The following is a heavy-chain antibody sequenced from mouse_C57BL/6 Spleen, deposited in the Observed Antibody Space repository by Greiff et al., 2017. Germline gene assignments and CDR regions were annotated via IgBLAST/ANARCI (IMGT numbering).Heavy chain of an antibody. D-gene: IGHD1-1*01. Sequence: VQLKESGPELVKPGASVQISCKASGYSFTDYNMNWVKQSNGKSLEWIGVINPNYGTTSYNQKFKGKATLTVDQSSSTAYMQLNSLTSEDSAVYYCARGVVAGRKYGFDYWGQGTTLTVSS. J-gene: IGHJ2*01. V-gene: IGHV1-39*01. CDR3: ARGVVAGRKYGFDY. CDR1: GYSFTDYN. CDR2: INPNYGTT.